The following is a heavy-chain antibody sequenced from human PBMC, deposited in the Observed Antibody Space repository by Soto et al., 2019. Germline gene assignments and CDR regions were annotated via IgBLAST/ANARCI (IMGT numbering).Heavy chain of an antibody. D-gene: IGHD2-2*01. Sequence: QVQLVQSGAEVKKPGASVKVSCKASGYTFTSYYMHWVRQAPGQGLEWMGIIKPSGGSTSYAQKFQGRVTMTRDTSTSTVYMELSSLRSEDTDVYYCAREEPAAMHYFDYWGQGTLVTVSS. J-gene: IGHJ4*02. CDR1: GYTFTSYY. V-gene: IGHV1-46*01. CDR3: AREEPAAMHYFDY. CDR2: IKPSGGST.